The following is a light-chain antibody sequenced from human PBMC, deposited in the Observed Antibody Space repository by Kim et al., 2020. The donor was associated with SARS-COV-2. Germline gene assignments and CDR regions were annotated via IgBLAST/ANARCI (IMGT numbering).Light chain of an antibody. CDR3: AAWDDSLNGWV. CDR1: SSNIGSNT. CDR2: TNN. J-gene: IGLJ3*02. V-gene: IGLV1-44*01. Sequence: ELTQPPSASGTPGQRVTISCSGTSSNIGSNTVSWYQQLPGTAPKLLIYTNNQRPSGDPDRFSGSKSGTSASLAISGLQSEDETDYYCAAWDDSLNGWVFGGGTQLTVL.